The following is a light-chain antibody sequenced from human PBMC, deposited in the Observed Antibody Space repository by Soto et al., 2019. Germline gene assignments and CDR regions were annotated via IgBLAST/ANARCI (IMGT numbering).Light chain of an antibody. CDR3: QQSNSYPLT. Sequence: DIQMTQSPSTLSASVGDRVTITCRASQSISSWLDWYQQKPGKAPKLLIYKASSLESGVPSTFSGSGSGTEFTLTISSLQPDDSATYYCQQSNSYPLTFGQGTKVEI. CDR1: QSISSW. J-gene: IGKJ1*01. CDR2: KAS. V-gene: IGKV1-5*03.